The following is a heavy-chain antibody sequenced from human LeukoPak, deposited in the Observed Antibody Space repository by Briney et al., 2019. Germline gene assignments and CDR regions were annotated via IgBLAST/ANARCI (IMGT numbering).Heavy chain of an antibody. CDR1: GYTLTELS. V-gene: IGHV1-24*01. Sequence: ASVKVSCKVSGYTLTELSMHWVRQAPGKGLEWMGGFDPEDGETIYAQKFQGRVTMTEDTSTDTAYMELSSLRSEDTAVYYCARDLGYCSSTSCYTFDYWGQGTLVTVSS. D-gene: IGHD2-2*01. CDR2: FDPEDGET. CDR3: ARDLGYCSSTSCYTFDY. J-gene: IGHJ4*02.